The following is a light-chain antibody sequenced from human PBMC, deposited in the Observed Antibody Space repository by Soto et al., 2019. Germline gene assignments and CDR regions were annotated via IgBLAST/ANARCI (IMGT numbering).Light chain of an antibody. CDR2: EVS. CDR1: SSDVGGYNY. Sequence: QSALTQPASVSGSPGQSITISCTGTSSDVGGYNYVSWYQQHPGKAPKLMIYEVSNRPSGVSNRFSGSKSGNTASLTISGLQAEAEADYYCSSYTSSSTPSVFGTGTKLTVL. V-gene: IGLV2-14*01. J-gene: IGLJ1*01. CDR3: SSYTSSSTPSV.